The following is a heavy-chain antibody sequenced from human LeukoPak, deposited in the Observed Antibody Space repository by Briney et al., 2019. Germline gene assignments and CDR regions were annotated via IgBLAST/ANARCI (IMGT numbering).Heavy chain of an antibody. CDR3: AKDPMMVRGVTTTS. V-gene: IGHV3-23*01. J-gene: IGHJ4*02. CDR1: GFTFSSYA. D-gene: IGHD3-10*01. CDR2: ISGSGGST. Sequence: GGSLRLSCAASGFTFSSYAMSWVRQAPGKGLEWVSAISGSGGSTYYADSVKGRYTISRDNSKNTLYLQMNSLRAEDTAVYYCAKDPMMVRGVTTTSWGQGTLVTVSS.